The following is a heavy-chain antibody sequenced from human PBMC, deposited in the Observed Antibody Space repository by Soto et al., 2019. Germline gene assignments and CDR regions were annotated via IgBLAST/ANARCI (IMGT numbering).Heavy chain of an antibody. V-gene: IGHV3-30-3*01. J-gene: IGHJ4*02. D-gene: IGHD4-4*01. CDR3: ASAGRLHCPDS. Sequence: QVQLVESGGGVVQPGRSLRLSCAASGFTFSSYAMHWVRQAPGKGLEWVAVISYDGSNKYYADSVKGRFTISRDNSKDARLLKIENLTRKGTAGYYCASAGRLHCPDSWGQGTQVTAS. CDR1: GFTFSSYA. CDR2: ISYDGSNK.